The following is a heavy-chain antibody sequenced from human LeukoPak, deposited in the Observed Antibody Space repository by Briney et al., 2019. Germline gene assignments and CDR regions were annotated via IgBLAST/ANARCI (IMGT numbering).Heavy chain of an antibody. J-gene: IGHJ4*02. CDR3: ARDSYGSPFDY. V-gene: IGHV4-59*01. CDR2: IYYSGST. Sequence: SETLSLTCTVSGGSISSYYWSWIRQPPGEGLEWIGYIYYSGSTNYNPSLKSRVTISVDTSKNQFSLKLSSVTAADTAVYYCARDSYGSPFDYWGQGTLVTVSS. CDR1: GGSISSYY. D-gene: IGHD5-18*01.